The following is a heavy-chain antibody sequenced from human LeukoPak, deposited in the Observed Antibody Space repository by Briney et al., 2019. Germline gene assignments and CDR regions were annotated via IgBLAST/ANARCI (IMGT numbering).Heavy chain of an antibody. V-gene: IGHV4-30-2*01. CDR3: ARDYYDSSGYGHAFDI. D-gene: IGHD3-22*01. CDR1: GGSISSGGYY. J-gene: IGHJ3*02. Sequence: SETLSLTCTVSGGSISSGGYYWSWIRQPPGKGLEWIGYIYHSGSTYYNPSLKSRVTISVDRSKNQFSLKLSSVTAADTAVYYCARDYYDSSGYGHAFDIWGQGTMVTVSS. CDR2: IYHSGST.